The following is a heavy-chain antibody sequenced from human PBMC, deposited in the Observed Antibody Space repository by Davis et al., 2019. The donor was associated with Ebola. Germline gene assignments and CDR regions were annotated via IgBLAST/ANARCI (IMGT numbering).Heavy chain of an antibody. J-gene: IGHJ4*02. V-gene: IGHV3-74*01. D-gene: IGHD3-22*01. CDR2: INSDGSST. Sequence: GESLKISCAASGFTFSSYWMHWVRQAPGKGLVWVSRINSDGSSTSYADSVKGRFTISRDNAKNTLYLQMNSLRAEDTAVYYCARGPPKDSSGYLNYWGQGTLVTVSS. CDR3: ARGPPKDSSGYLNY. CDR1: GFTFSSYW.